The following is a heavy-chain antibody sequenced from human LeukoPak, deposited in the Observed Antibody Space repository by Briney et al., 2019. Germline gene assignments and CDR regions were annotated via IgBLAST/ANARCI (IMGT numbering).Heavy chain of an antibody. CDR1: GGTFSSYA. J-gene: IGHJ4*02. CDR2: ISAYNGNT. D-gene: IGHD6-13*01. Sequence: ASVKVSCKASGGTFSSYAISWVRQAPGQGLEWMGWISAYNGNTNYAQKLQGRVTMTTDTSTSTAYMELRSLRSDDTAVYYCARDSPGYSSSWYEYWGQGTLVTVSS. CDR3: ARDSPGYSSSWYEY. V-gene: IGHV1-18*01.